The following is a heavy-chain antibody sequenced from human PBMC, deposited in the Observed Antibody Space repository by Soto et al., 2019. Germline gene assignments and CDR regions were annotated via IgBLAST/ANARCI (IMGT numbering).Heavy chain of an antibody. D-gene: IGHD6-6*01. Sequence: QVQLVESGGGVVQPGRSLRLSCAASGFTFSSYAMHWVRQAPGKGLEWVALMSFDGSKIYFADSVKGRFTISRDNSKNTLYLQMNSLRAQDTAVYYCARDRGSRSWWYFDLWGRGTLVTVSS. CDR1: GFTFSSYA. V-gene: IGHV3-30-3*01. CDR3: ARDRGSRSWWYFDL. J-gene: IGHJ2*01. CDR2: MSFDGSKI.